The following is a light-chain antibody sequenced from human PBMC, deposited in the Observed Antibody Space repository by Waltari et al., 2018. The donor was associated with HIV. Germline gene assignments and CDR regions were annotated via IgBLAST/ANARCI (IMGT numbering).Light chain of an antibody. Sequence: QSVLTQPPSVSGAPRQRVTIPCIGGRANLGAKSAVPWYQQLPGTAPKLLIYANNNRPSGVPDRFSGSKSGTSASLAITGLQAEDEADYFCQSFDSNLRGSIFGTGTRVTVL. V-gene: IGLV1-40*01. CDR3: QSFDSNLRGSI. CDR1: RANLGAKSA. J-gene: IGLJ1*01. CDR2: ANN.